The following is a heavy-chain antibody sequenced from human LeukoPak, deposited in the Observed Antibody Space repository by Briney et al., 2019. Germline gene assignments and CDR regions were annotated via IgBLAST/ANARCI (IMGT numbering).Heavy chain of an antibody. CDR1: GYTLTELS. Sequence: ASVKVSCKVSGYTLTELSMHWVRRAPGKGLEWMGGFDPEDGETIYAQKFQGRVTMTEDTSTDTAYMELSSLRSEDTAVYYCATDSRGVGNAFDIWGQGTMVTVSS. J-gene: IGHJ3*02. CDR3: ATDSRGVGNAFDI. CDR2: FDPEDGET. D-gene: IGHD3-10*01. V-gene: IGHV1-24*01.